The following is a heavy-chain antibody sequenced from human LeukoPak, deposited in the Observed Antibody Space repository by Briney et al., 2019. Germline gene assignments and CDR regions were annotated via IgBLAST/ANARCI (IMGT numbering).Heavy chain of an antibody. CDR1: GGTFSSYA. D-gene: IGHD4-17*01. CDR3: ARDLTSGDYGAFDI. CDR2: IIPIFGTA. J-gene: IGHJ3*02. V-gene: IGHV1-69*01. Sequence: ASVKVPCKASGGTFSSYAISWVRQAPGQGLEWMGGIIPIFGTANYAQKFQGRVTITADESTSTAYMELSSLRSEDTAVYYCARDLTSGDYGAFDIWGQGTMVTVSS.